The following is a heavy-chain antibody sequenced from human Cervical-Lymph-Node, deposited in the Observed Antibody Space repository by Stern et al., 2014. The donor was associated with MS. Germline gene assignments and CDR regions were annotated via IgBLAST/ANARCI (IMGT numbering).Heavy chain of an antibody. D-gene: IGHD1-26*01. CDR3: ARDGGGSYWGKWFDP. Sequence: QVQLQQSGPGLVKPSQTLSLTCTVSGGSISSGGYYWSWIRQHPGKGLEWIGHIYYSGSTYYNPSLKSRVTISVDTSKNQFSLKLSSVTAADTAVYYCARDGGGSYWGKWFDPWGQGTLVTVSS. CDR2: IYYSGST. V-gene: IGHV4-31*03. CDR1: GGSISSGGYY. J-gene: IGHJ5*02.